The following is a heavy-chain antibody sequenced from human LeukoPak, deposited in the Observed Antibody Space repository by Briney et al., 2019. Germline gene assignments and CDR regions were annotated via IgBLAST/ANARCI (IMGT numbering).Heavy chain of an antibody. D-gene: IGHD1-7*01. Sequence: PGGSLRLSCAASGFTFSSYAMTWVRQAPGKGLEWVSTINGDGSSTYYADSVKGRFTISRDNSKSTLYLQMNSLRAEDTAVYYCARTFSTFDYWGQGTLVTVSS. J-gene: IGHJ4*02. CDR1: GFTFSSYA. CDR2: INGDGSST. V-gene: IGHV3-23*01. CDR3: ARTFSTFDY.